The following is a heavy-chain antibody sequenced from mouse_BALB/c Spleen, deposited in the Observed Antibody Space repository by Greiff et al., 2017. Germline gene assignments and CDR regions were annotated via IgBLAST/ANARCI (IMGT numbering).Heavy chain of an antibody. Sequence: EVQLQESGAELVRSGASVKLSCTASGFNIKDYYMHWVKQRPEQGLEWIGWIDPENGDTEYAPKFQGKATMTADTSSNTAYLQLSSLTSEDTAVYYCNDGSSPYAMDYWGQGTSVTVSS. D-gene: IGHD1-1*01. CDR3: NDGSSPYAMDY. V-gene: IGHV14-4*02. J-gene: IGHJ4*01. CDR1: GFNIKDYY. CDR2: IDPENGDT.